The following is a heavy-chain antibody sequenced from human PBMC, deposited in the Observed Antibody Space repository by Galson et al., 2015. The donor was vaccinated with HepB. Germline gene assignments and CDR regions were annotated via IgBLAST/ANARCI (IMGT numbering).Heavy chain of an antibody. CDR3: ARDLSNYYDSSGYYL. D-gene: IGHD3-22*01. CDR2: ISAYNGNT. V-gene: IGHV1-18*01. J-gene: IGHJ5*02. Sequence: SVKVSCKASGGTFSSYAISWVRQAPGQGLEWMGWISAYNGNTNYAQKLQGRVTMTTDTSTSTAYMELRSLRSDDTAVYYCARDLSNYYDSSGYYLWGQGTLVTVSS. CDR1: GGTFSSYA.